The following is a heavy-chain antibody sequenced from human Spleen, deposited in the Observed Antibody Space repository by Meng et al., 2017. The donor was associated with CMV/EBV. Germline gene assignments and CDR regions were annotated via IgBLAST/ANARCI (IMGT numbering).Heavy chain of an antibody. J-gene: IGHJ4*02. CDR2: MKPNSGNT. Sequence: QVQLVQSGAEVKKPGATVKVSCKASGYTFTSSDINWVRQATGQGLEWMGWMKPNSGNTGYAQKLQGRVTMTTDTSTSTAYMELRSLRSDETAVYYCARHDSSGYITPQYYFDYWGQGTLVTVSS. D-gene: IGHD3-22*01. CDR3: ARHDSSGYITPQYYFDY. CDR1: GYTFTSSD. V-gene: IGHV1-8*01.